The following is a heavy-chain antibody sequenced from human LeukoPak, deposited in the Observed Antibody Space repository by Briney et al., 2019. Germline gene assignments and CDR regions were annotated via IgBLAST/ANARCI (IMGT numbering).Heavy chain of an antibody. V-gene: IGHV4-30-2*01. CDR1: GGSISSGGYS. J-gene: IGHJ4*02. CDR2: IYHSGST. D-gene: IGHD6-13*01. Sequence: SETLSLTCAVSGGSISSGGYSWSWIRQPPGKGLEWIGYIYHSGSTYYNPSLKSRVTISVDRSKNQFSLKLSSVTAADTAVYYCARDSWYYSYWGQGTLVTVSS. CDR3: ARDSWYYSY.